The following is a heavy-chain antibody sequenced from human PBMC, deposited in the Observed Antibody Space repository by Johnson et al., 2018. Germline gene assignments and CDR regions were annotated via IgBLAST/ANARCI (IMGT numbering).Heavy chain of an antibody. CDR2: MSYDGDNK. J-gene: IGHJ3*02. Sequence: QVQLVESGGGVVQPGRSLRLSCAASGFTFSSYGMHWVRQAPGKGLEWVAVMSYDGDNKYHADSVKGRFTTSRDNSKNTLYLQKHSLRAEDTAVYYCASPMYSRAAFDIWGQGTMVTVSS. V-gene: IGHV3-33*05. D-gene: IGHD1-14*01. CDR3: ASPMYSRAAFDI. CDR1: GFTFSSYG.